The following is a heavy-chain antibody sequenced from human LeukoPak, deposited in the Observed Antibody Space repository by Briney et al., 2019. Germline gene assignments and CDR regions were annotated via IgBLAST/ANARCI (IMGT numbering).Heavy chain of an antibody. D-gene: IGHD3-16*02. Sequence: SVKVSCQASGGTFSSYAISWVRQAPGQGLEWMGGIIPIFGTANYAQKFQGRVTITADESTSTAYMELSSLGSEDTAVYYCARTSYDYVWGSYRLFDYWGQGTLVTVSS. J-gene: IGHJ4*02. CDR3: ARTSYDYVWGSYRLFDY. CDR2: IIPIFGTA. V-gene: IGHV1-69*01. CDR1: GGTFSSYA.